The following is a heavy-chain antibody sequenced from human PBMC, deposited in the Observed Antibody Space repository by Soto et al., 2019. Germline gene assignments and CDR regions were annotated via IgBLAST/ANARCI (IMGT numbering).Heavy chain of an antibody. V-gene: IGHV1-24*01. CDR2: FDPEDGET. Sequence: ASVKVSCKVSGCTLTELSMHWVRQAPGKGLEWMGGFDPEDGETIYAQKFQGRVTMTEDTSTDTAYMELSSLRSEDTAVYYCASFLTRGYYYYYGMDVWGQGTTVTVSS. J-gene: IGHJ6*02. CDR3: ASFLTRGYYYYYGMDV. CDR1: GCTLTELS. D-gene: IGHD3-9*01.